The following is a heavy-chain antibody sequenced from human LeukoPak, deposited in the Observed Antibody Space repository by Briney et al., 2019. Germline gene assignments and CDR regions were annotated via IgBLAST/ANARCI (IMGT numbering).Heavy chain of an antibody. J-gene: IGHJ4*02. D-gene: IGHD6-6*01. CDR1: GFRFDDYG. CDR2: INWNGGST. V-gene: IGHV3-20*04. Sequence: RPGGSLRLSCAASGFRFDDYGMAWVRQAPGKGLEWVSGINWNGGSTSYADSVRGRFTISRDNAKNSLYLQMSSLRVDDTALYYCARDTWGSSSSELATFDYWGLGTLVTVSS. CDR3: ARDTWGSSSSELATFDY.